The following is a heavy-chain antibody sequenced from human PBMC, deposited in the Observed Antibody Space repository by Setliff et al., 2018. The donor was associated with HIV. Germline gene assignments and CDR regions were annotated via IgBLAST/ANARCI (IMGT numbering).Heavy chain of an antibody. Sequence: GGSLRLSCAASGFTFSSYSMNWVRQAPGKGPEWVSCISSTGYTIYYADSVKGRFTISRDNAKNSLYLQMNRLRAEDTATYYCTMALYMDVWGKGTTVTVSS. J-gene: IGHJ6*03. CDR1: GFTFSSYS. V-gene: IGHV3-48*04. CDR3: TMALYMDV. CDR2: ISSTGYTI. D-gene: IGHD3-10*01.